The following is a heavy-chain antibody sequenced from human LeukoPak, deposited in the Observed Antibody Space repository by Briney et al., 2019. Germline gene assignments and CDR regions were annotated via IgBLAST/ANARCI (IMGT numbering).Heavy chain of an antibody. Sequence: ASVKVSCKASGYTFTGYSMHWVRQAPGQGLEWMGWINPNSGGTNYAQKFQGRVTMTRDTSISTAYIELSSLRSGDTAVYYCARAPLTGSTIFDPWGQGTLVTVSA. CDR3: ARAPLTGSTIFDP. J-gene: IGHJ5*02. D-gene: IGHD3-3*01. V-gene: IGHV1-2*02. CDR1: GYTFTGYS. CDR2: INPNSGGT.